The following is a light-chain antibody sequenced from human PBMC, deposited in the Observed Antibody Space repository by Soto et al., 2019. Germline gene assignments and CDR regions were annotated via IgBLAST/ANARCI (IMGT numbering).Light chain of an antibody. CDR3: CSYAGSSTWV. V-gene: IGLV2-23*01. Sequence: QSALTQPASVSGSRGQSITISCTGTSSDVGSYNLVSWYQQHPGKAPKLMIYEGNERPSGVSNRLSGSKSGNTASLTISWLQAEDGADYYCCSYAGSSTWVFGGGTKLTVL. CDR1: SSDVGSYNL. CDR2: EGN. J-gene: IGLJ3*02.